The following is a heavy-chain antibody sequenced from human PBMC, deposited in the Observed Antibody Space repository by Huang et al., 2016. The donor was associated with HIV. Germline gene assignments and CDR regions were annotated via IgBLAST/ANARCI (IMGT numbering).Heavy chain of an antibody. V-gene: IGHV4-61*01. CDR1: GGSVSSGSYY. Sequence: QVQLQESGPGLVKPSETLSLTCTVSGGSVSSGSYYWSWLRQPPGKGLEWIGYIYYSGSTNYNPFLKSRVTRSVDTSKNQFSLKLSSVTAADTAVYYCARVDLLLGKYGDYEENAFDIWGQGTMVTVSS. J-gene: IGHJ3*02. CDR2: IYYSGST. D-gene: IGHD4-17*01. CDR3: ARVDLLLGKYGDYEENAFDI.